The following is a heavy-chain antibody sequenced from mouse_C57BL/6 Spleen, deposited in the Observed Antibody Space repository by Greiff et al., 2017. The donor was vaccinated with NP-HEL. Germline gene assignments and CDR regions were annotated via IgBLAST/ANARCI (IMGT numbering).Heavy chain of an antibody. CDR1: GFTFSSYG. J-gene: IGHJ1*03. CDR3: ARHEDYGSSYEYFDV. Sequence: EVQLVESGGDLVKPGGSLKLSCAASGFTFSSYGMSWVRQTPDKRLEWVATISSGGSYTYYPDSVKGRFTISRDNAKNTLYLQMSSLKSEDTAMYYCARHEDYGSSYEYFDVWGTGTTVTVSS. V-gene: IGHV5-6*01. CDR2: ISSGGSYT. D-gene: IGHD1-1*01.